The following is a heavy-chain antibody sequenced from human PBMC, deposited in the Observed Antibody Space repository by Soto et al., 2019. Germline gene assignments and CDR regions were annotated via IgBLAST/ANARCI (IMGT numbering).Heavy chain of an antibody. V-gene: IGHV3-30*18. CDR1: GFTFSSYG. Sequence: QVQLVESGGGVVQPGTSLRLSCTAFGFTFSSYGMHWVRQAPGKGRGWGAVLSYDGRNTYYADSVKGRFTISRDDSKNTLDLQMSSLRAEDTAVYYCAKAQDSGYYIRTEFDYWGQGTLVTVSS. CDR2: LSYDGRNT. J-gene: IGHJ4*02. CDR3: AKAQDSGYYIRTEFDY. D-gene: IGHD5-12*01.